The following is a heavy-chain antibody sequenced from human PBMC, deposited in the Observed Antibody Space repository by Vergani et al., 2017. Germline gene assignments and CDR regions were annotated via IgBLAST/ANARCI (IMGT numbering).Heavy chain of an antibody. J-gene: IGHJ4*02. Sequence: QVQLVQSGAEVKKPGSSVKVSCKASGGTFSSYAISWVRQAPGQGLEWMGGIIPIFGTANYAQKLQGRVTMTTDTSTSTAYMELRSLRSDDTAVYYCASGVSGYSYGYYFDYWGQGTLVTVSS. CDR3: ASGVSGYSYGYYFDY. CDR2: IIPIFGTA. D-gene: IGHD5-18*01. V-gene: IGHV1-69*06. CDR1: GGTFSSYA.